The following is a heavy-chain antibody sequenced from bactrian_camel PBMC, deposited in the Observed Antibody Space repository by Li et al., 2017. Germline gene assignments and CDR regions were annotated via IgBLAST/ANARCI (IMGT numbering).Heavy chain of an antibody. CDR3: AACLVRAVAGTPDFRY. V-gene: IGHV3S9*01. Sequence: HVQLVESGGGSVQAGGSLRLSCAASGCTYRPCNMDWYRQAPGKGLEWVANLYTDGITHYADSVKGRFTISQDYAKTTLYLQMNSLKTEDTAVYYCAACLVRAVAGTPDFRYRGQGTQVTVS. D-gene: IGHD6*01. J-gene: IGHJ4*01. CDR1: GCTYRPCN. CDR2: LYTDGIT.